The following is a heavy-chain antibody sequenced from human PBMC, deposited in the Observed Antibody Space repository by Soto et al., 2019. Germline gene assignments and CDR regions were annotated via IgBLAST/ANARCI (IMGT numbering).Heavy chain of an antibody. J-gene: IGHJ4*02. V-gene: IGHV4-4*02. Sequence: QVQLQESGPGLVKPSETLTLTCAVSGASISTGKWWSWVRQPPGKGLEWIGEISHSVSANYNPALRSRVTIEVDKSKNQFSLKLSVTAADTAMYYCTRDVYYGYSLAYWGQGTLVTVSS. CDR2: ISHSVSA. CDR3: TRDVYYGYSLAY. CDR1: GASISTGKW. D-gene: IGHD5-18*01.